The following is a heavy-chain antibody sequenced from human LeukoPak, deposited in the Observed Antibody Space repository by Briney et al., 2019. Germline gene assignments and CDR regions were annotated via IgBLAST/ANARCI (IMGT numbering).Heavy chain of an antibody. V-gene: IGHV4-59*01. D-gene: IGHD6-6*01. CDR2: IYYSGST. J-gene: IGHJ6*02. Sequence: SETLSLTCTVSGGSISSYYWSWIRQPPGKGLEWIGYIYYSGSTNYNPSLKSRVTISVDTSKNQFSLKLSSVTAADTAVYYCARSDVPRSYYYYGMDVWGQGTTVTVS. CDR3: ARSDVPRSYYYYGMDV. CDR1: GGSISSYY.